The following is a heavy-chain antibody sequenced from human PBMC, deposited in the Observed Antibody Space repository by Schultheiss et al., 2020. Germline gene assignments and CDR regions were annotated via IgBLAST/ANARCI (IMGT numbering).Heavy chain of an antibody. V-gene: IGHV4-39*01. J-gene: IGHJ4*02. Sequence: SETLSLTCTVSGGSISSGGYYWGWIRQPPGKGLEWIGSIYYSGSTYYNPSLKSRVTISVDTSKNQFSLKLSSVTAADTAVYYCARLTRLYFDYWGQGTLVTVSS. CDR2: IYYSGST. D-gene: IGHD1-14*01. CDR1: GGSISSGGYY. CDR3: ARLTRLYFDY.